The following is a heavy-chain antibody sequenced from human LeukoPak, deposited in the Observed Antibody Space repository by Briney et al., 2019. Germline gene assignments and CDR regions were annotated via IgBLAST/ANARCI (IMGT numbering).Heavy chain of an antibody. J-gene: IGHJ3*02. D-gene: IGHD4-17*01. CDR1: GYNFTTYW. CDR3: ARRAYGDYAFDI. V-gene: IGHV5-51*01. CDR2: IYPGDSDT. Sequence: GESLKISCKGSGYNFTTYWVAWVRQMPGKGLEWMGIIYPGDSDTRYSPSFQGQVTISADKSISTAYLQWSSLKASDTAMYYCARRAYGDYAFDIWGQGTMVTVSS.